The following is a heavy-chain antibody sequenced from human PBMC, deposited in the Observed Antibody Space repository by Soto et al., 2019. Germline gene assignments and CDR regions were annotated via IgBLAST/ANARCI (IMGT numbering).Heavy chain of an antibody. J-gene: IGHJ5*02. V-gene: IGHV3-33*01. CDR3: ARDVKAVAGLDL. Sequence: QVQLVESGGGVVQPGTSLRLSCEASGFTFSSYGIHWVRQAPGKGLEWVAVIWHDGSYKYYADYVKGRFTISRDNSKNTLYLEMNSLRAEDTAIYYCARDVKAVAGLDLWGQGTLGSVS. CDR2: IWHDGSYK. CDR1: GFTFSSYG. D-gene: IGHD6-19*01.